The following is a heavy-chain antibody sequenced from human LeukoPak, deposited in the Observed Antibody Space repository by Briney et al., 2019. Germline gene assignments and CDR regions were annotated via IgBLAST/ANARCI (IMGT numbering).Heavy chain of an antibody. CDR3: ARSKLNWETFDL. J-gene: IGHJ4*02. D-gene: IGHD7-27*01. CDR1: DGSISSSTYY. CDR2: VFYSGST. Sequence: PSETLSLTCTVSDGSISSSTYYWVWIRRPPGKGLQWIGSVFYSGSTSYNRSLKGRVTISVDRSKTHFSLRLNSLTAADTALYYCARSKLNWETFDLWGQGTLVTVSS. V-gene: IGHV4-39*07.